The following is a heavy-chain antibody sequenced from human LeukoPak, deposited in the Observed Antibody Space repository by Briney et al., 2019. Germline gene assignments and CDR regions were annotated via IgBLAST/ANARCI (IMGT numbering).Heavy chain of an antibody. Sequence: SETLSLTCAVSGGSISSGGYSWSWIRQPPGKGLEWIGYIYHSGSTYYNPSLKSRVTISVDRSKNQFSLKLSSVTAADTAVYYCARGRSYGGNWFDPWGQGTLVAVSS. J-gene: IGHJ5*02. V-gene: IGHV4-30-2*01. CDR2: IYHSGST. CDR3: ARGRSYGGNWFDP. D-gene: IGHD4-23*01. CDR1: GGSISSGGYS.